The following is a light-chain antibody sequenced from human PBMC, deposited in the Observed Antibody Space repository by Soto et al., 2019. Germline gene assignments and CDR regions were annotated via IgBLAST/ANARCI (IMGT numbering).Light chain of an antibody. CDR2: GAS. V-gene: IGKV1-33*01. Sequence: EIQMTQSPSSLSASLGDRVTITCQASQDINDYSNWYQQKPGKAPRLLIFGASFLEVGVPSRFSGSGSAAHFTLTISSLQPADVVTYYCQQYDSLPPTFGQGTKLEIK. CDR3: QQYDSLPPT. CDR1: QDINDY. J-gene: IGKJ2*01.